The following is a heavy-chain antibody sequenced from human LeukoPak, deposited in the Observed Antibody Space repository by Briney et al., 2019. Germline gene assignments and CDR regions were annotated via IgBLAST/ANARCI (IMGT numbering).Heavy chain of an antibody. D-gene: IGHD3-10*01. CDR1: GGSFSGYY. Sequence: SETLSLTCAVYGGSFSGYYWSWIRQPPGKGLEWIGEINHSGSTNYNPPLKSRVTISVDTSKNQFSLKLSSVTAADTAVYYCATLPAIYGSGSYLHWGQGALVTVSS. CDR3: ATLPAIYGSGSYLH. J-gene: IGHJ4*02. V-gene: IGHV4-34*01. CDR2: INHSGST.